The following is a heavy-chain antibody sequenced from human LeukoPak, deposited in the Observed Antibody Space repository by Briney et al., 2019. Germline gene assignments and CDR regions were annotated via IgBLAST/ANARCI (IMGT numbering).Heavy chain of an antibody. CDR3: ARDKYSTHYSLFDY. D-gene: IGHD1-26*01. CDR1: GFTFSDYG. J-gene: IGHJ4*02. CDR2: IYYDGSSR. Sequence: GTSLRLSCAASGFTFSDYGMHWVRQAPGKGLEWVAVIYYDGSSRYYAESVKGRFTIPRDNSKNTLYLQMNSLRAEDTALYYCARDKYSTHYSLFDYWGQGTLVSVSS. V-gene: IGHV3-33*01.